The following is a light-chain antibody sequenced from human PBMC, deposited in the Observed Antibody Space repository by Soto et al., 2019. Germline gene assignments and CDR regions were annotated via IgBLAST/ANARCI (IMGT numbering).Light chain of an antibody. CDR3: QQRSN. V-gene: IGKV3-11*01. Sequence: EIVMTQSPVTLSVSPGEKATLSCRTSQSVSSHLAWYQHRPGQAPRLLIYGASTRATGIPAMFSGSGSGTDFTLTISSLEPEDFAVYYCQQRSNFGQGTRLE. CDR2: GAS. J-gene: IGKJ5*01. CDR1: QSVSSH.